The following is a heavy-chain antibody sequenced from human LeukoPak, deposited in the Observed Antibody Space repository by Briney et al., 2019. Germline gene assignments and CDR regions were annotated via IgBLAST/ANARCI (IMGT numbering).Heavy chain of an antibody. V-gene: IGHV3-53*01. CDR1: GFTVSSNY. Sequence: PGGSLRLSCAASGFTVSSNYMSWVRQAPGKGLEWVSVIYSGGNTYYADSVKGRFTISRDNSKNTLYLQMNSLRAEDTAVYYCARVDTAMDASDIWGQGTMVTVSS. J-gene: IGHJ3*02. D-gene: IGHD5-18*01. CDR3: ARVDTAMDASDI. CDR2: IYSGGNT.